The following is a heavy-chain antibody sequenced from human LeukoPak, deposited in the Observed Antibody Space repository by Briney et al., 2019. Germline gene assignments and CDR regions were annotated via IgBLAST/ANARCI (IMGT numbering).Heavy chain of an antibody. J-gene: IGHJ3*02. V-gene: IGHV4-61*02. D-gene: IGHD3-22*01. Sequence: SQALSLTCTVSGGSISRGSYYWSWIRQPAGKGLEWIGRIYTSGSTNYNPSLKSRVTISVDTSKNQFSLKLSSVTAADTAVYYCARGTMTDAFDIWGQGTMVTVSS. CDR3: ARGTMTDAFDI. CDR2: IYTSGST. CDR1: GGSISRGSYY.